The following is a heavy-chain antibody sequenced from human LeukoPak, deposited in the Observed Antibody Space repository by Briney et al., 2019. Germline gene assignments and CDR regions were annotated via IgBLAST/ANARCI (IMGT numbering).Heavy chain of an antibody. Sequence: GGSPRLSCAASGFTFSSYSMHWVRQAPGKGLEYVSAINGNGDSTYYGDSVKGRFIISRDNSKNTLYLQMGSLRAEDMAVYYCARVGSGYDYWGQGTLVTVSS. D-gene: IGHD3-22*01. V-gene: IGHV3-64*02. CDR3: ARVGSGYDY. CDR2: INGNGDST. J-gene: IGHJ4*02. CDR1: GFTFSSYS.